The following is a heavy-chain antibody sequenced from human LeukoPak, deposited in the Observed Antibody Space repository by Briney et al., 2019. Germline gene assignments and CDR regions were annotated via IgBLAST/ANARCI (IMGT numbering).Heavy chain of an antibody. D-gene: IGHD3-3*01. Sequence: GASVKVSCKASGYTFTGYYMHWVRQATGQGLEWMGWMNPNSGNTGYAQKFQGRVTMTRNTSISTAYMELSSLRSEDTAVYYCARAPGYDFWSGDPEDYWGQGTLVTVSS. CDR1: GYTFTGYY. CDR2: MNPNSGNT. V-gene: IGHV1-8*02. CDR3: ARAPGYDFWSGDPEDY. J-gene: IGHJ4*02.